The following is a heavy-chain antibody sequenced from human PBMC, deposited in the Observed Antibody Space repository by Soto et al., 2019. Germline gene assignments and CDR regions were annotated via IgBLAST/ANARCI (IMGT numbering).Heavy chain of an antibody. CDR3: AKDNGVVTHYYYYGMDV. CDR2: ISWDGGST. V-gene: IGHV3-43*01. Sequence: GGSLRLSCAASGFTFDDYTMHWVRQAPGKGLEWVSLISWDGGSTYYADSVKGRFTISRDNSKNSLYLQMNSLRTEDAALYYCAKDNGVVTHYYYYGMDVWGQGTTVTVSS. D-gene: IGHD3-3*01. J-gene: IGHJ6*02. CDR1: GFTFDDYT.